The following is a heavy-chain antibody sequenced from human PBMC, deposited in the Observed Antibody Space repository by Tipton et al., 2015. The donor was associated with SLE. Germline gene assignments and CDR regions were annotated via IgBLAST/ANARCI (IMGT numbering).Heavy chain of an antibody. CDR3: ARGLDTTVLFNWFDP. CDR2: SFFRGTT. V-gene: IGHV4-61*05. Sequence: TLSLTCTVSGGSIRSSSCFWGWIRQSPGKGLEWIGYSFFRGTTKYDPSLKSRVTISVDTSKNQFSLKLRSVTAADTALYYCARGLDTTVLFNWFDPWGQGTPVTVSS. D-gene: IGHD1-1*01. J-gene: IGHJ5*02. CDR1: GGSIRSSSCF.